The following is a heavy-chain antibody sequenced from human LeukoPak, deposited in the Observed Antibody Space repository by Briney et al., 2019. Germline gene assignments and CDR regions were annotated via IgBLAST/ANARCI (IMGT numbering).Heavy chain of an antibody. V-gene: IGHV4-4*02. D-gene: IGHD1-26*01. CDR2: ISLSGRT. Sequence: PSGTLSLTCDVSGRSISRTNWWSWVRQSPGQGLEWIGEISLSGRTNYNPSLQSRVTMSLDESKNQLSLDLASVTAADTAVYYCSRESGAFSPFGYWGQGTLVTVHS. CDR3: SRESGAFSPFGY. J-gene: IGHJ4*02. CDR1: GRSISRTNW.